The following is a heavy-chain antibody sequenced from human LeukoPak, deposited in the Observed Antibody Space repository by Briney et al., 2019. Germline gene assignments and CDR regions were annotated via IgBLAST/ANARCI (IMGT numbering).Heavy chain of an antibody. J-gene: IGHJ4*02. CDR3: AKLAKYFYGSETYYFFEH. V-gene: IGHV3-48*01. Sequence: GGSLRLSCAASGFTFSNYNMHWVRQAPGKGLEWVSYITLSRSTIYYADSVEGRFTISRDNAKNSLYLQMNSLRVEDTAVYYCAKLAKYFYGSETYYFFEHWGQGTPVTASS. CDR1: GFTFSNYN. D-gene: IGHD3-10*01. CDR2: ITLSRSTI.